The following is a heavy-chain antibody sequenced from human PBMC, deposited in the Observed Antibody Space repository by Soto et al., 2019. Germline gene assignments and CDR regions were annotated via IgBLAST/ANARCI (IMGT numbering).Heavy chain of an antibody. CDR3: ARDSQYYYDSSGPPLAYGMDV. J-gene: IGHJ6*02. CDR2: INPNSGGT. D-gene: IGHD3-22*01. V-gene: IGHV1-2*02. CDR1: GYTFTGYY. Sequence: ASVKVSCKASGYTFTGYYMHWVRQAPGQGLEWMGWINPNSGGTNYAQKFQGRVTMTRDTSISTAYMEPSRLRSDDTAVYYCARDSQYYYDSSGPPLAYGMDVWGRGTTVTVSS.